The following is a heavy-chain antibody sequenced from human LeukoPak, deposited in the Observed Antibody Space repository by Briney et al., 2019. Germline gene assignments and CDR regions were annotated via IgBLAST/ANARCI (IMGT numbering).Heavy chain of an antibody. CDR2: ISGSAGRT. CDR3: AKYRGFGDSYDS. CDR1: GFTFGAYA. V-gene: IGHV3-23*01. J-gene: IGHJ4*02. Sequence: PGGSLRLSCAASGFTFGAYAMSWVRQAPGKGLEWASDISGSAGRTEYADSVKGRFTISRDNSKNTLYLQMNSLRAEDTAVYYCAKYRGFGDSYDSWGQGTLVTVSS. D-gene: IGHD3-10*01.